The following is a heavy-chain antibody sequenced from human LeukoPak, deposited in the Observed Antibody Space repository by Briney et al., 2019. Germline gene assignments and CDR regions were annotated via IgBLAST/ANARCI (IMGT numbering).Heavy chain of an antibody. J-gene: IGHJ4*02. CDR2: ISWNSGSI. Sequence: GGSLRLSCAGSGFIFNNYAMHWVRQPPGKGLEWVSGISWNSGSIDYADSVKGRFTISRDNAKNSLYLQMNSLRVEDTAFDYCAKDNRRHYTSGPNPDSLHWGQGALVTVSS. V-gene: IGHV3-9*01. D-gene: IGHD6-19*01. CDR1: GFIFNNYA. CDR3: AKDNRRHYTSGPNPDSLH.